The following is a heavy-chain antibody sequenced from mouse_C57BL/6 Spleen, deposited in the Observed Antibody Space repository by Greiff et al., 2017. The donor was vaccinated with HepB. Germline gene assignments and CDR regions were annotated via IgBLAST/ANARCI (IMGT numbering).Heavy chain of an antibody. CDR1: GYAFSSYW. Sequence: QVQLQQSGAELVKPGASVKISCKASGYAFSSYWMNWVKQRPGKGLEWIGQIYPGDGDTNYNGKFKGKATLTADKSSSTAYMQLSSLTSEDSAVYCCARGGIDDYPVDYWGQGTTLTVSS. CDR3: ARGGIDDYPVDY. V-gene: IGHV1-80*01. CDR2: IYPGDGDT. J-gene: IGHJ2*01. D-gene: IGHD2-4*01.